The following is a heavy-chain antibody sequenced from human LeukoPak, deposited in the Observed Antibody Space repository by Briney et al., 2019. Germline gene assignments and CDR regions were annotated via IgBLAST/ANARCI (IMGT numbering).Heavy chain of an antibody. V-gene: IGHV3-48*02. CDR3: AREGAVAGIGHFDY. J-gene: IGHJ4*02. CDR1: GFTFSSYS. D-gene: IGHD6-19*01. CDR2: ISSSSSTI. Sequence: GGSLRLSCAAPGFTFSSYSMNWVRQAPGKGLEWVSYISSSSSTIYYADSVKGRFTISRDNAKNSLYLQMNSLRDEDTAVYYCAREGAVAGIGHFDYWGQGTLVTVSS.